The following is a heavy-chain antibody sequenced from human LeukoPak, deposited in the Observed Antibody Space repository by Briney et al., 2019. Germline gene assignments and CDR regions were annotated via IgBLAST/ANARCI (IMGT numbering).Heavy chain of an antibody. Sequence: ASVKVSCKASGYTFTSYYMHWVRQAPGQGLEWMGWINPNSGGTNYAQKFQGRVTMTRDTSISTAYMELSRLRSDDTAVYYCASLWVPYDAFDIWGQGTMVTVSS. J-gene: IGHJ3*02. V-gene: IGHV1-2*02. D-gene: IGHD4/OR15-4a*01. CDR1: GYTFTSYY. CDR3: ASLWVPYDAFDI. CDR2: INPNSGGT.